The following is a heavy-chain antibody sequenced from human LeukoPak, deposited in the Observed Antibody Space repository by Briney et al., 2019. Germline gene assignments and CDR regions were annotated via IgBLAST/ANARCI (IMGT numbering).Heavy chain of an antibody. CDR1: GGSISSSSYY. Sequence: QSSETLSLTCTVSGGSISSSSYYWGWIRQPPGKGLEWIGSIYYSGSTYYNPSLKSRVTISVDTSKNQFSLKLSSVTAADTAVYYCARDKGSYSKSYWYFDLWGRGTLVTVSS. V-gene: IGHV4-39*07. D-gene: IGHD4-11*01. CDR3: ARDKGSYSKSYWYFDL. CDR2: IYYSGST. J-gene: IGHJ2*01.